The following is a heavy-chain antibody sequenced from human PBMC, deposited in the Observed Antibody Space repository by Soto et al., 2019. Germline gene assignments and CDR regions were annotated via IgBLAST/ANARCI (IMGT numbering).Heavy chain of an antibody. V-gene: IGHV3-33*01. CDR2: IWYDGKDK. CDR1: GFTCSSYG. D-gene: IGHD4-17*01. CDR3: ARDRDTYGDYPFDY. J-gene: IGHJ4*02. Sequence: QVQLMESGGGVIQPGRSLRLSCAASGFTCSSYGMHWVRQAPGKGLEWVAVIWYDGKDKYYADSVKGRFTISRDNSKNTLYLQMNSLRAEDTALYYCARDRDTYGDYPFDYWGQGTLVTVSS.